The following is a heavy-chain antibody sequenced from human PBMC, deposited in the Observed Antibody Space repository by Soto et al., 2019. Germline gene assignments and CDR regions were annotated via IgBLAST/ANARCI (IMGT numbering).Heavy chain of an antibody. CDR3: CRGEYTDYYYYYMDV. J-gene: IGHJ6*03. CDR1: GFNFSNYD. V-gene: IGHV3-13*01. D-gene: IGHD4-17*01. CDR2: IGTAGDT. Sequence: EVQLVESGGGLVQPGGPLRLSCAASGFNFSNYDMHWVRQAIGKGLEWVSAIGTAGDTSYAGSVKGRFTISRENAKNSLLLQLNSLRAGDTAVYYCCRGEYTDYYYYYMDVWGKGTTVTVSS.